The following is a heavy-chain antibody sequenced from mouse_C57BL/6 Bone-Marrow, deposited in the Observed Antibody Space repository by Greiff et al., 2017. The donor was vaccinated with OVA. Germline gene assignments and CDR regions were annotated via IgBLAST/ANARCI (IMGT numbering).Heavy chain of an antibody. Sequence: QVQLQQSGPGLVQPSQSLSITCTVSGFSLTSYGVHWVRQSPGKGLEWLGVIWSGGSTDYNAAFISRLSIIKDNSTSQVFFKMNSLQADNTAIYYCDRKVARVTTWYFDVWGTGTTVTVSS. D-gene: IGHD2-2*01. V-gene: IGHV2-2*01. CDR2: IWSGGST. CDR3: DRKVARVTTWYFDV. CDR1: GFSLTSYG. J-gene: IGHJ1*03.